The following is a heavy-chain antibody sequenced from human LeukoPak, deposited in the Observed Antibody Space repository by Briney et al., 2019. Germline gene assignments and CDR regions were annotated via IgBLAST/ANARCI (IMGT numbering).Heavy chain of an antibody. CDR1: GYSISSGYY. CDR3: ARGATVTTFYYYYMDV. D-gene: IGHD4-17*01. Sequence: PSETLSLTCTVSGYSISSGYYWGWIRQPPGKGLEWIGSIYHSGSTYYNPSLKSRVTISVDTSKNQFSLKLSSVTAADTAVYYCARGATVTTFYYYYMDVWGKGTTVTVSS. V-gene: IGHV4-38-2*02. J-gene: IGHJ6*03. CDR2: IYHSGST.